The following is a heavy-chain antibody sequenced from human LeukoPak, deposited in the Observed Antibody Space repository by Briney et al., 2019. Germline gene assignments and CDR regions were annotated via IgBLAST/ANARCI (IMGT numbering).Heavy chain of an antibody. Sequence: GASVKVSCKASDYTYTSYGISWVRQAPGQGLEWMGWISAYNGNTNYAQKLQGRVTMTTDTSTSTAYMELRSLRSDDTAVYYCARARSEDYDILTGDFDYWGQGTLVTVSS. V-gene: IGHV1-18*01. CDR2: ISAYNGNT. J-gene: IGHJ4*02. D-gene: IGHD3-9*01. CDR3: ARARSEDYDILTGDFDY. CDR1: DYTYTSYG.